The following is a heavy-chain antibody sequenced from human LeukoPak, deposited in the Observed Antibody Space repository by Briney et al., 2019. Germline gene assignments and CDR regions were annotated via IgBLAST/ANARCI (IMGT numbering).Heavy chain of an antibody. CDR3: TLPYYDSSGYYYEDAFDI. V-gene: IGHV5-10-1*04. CDR1: GYSFTSYW. J-gene: IGHJ3*02. CDR2: IDPSDSYT. D-gene: IGHD3-22*01. Sequence: GESLKISCKGSGYSFTSYWISWVRQMPGKGLEWMGRIDPSDSYTNYSPSFQGQVTISADKSISTAYLQWSSLKASDTAMYYCTLPYYDSSGYYYEDAFDIWGQGTMVTVSS.